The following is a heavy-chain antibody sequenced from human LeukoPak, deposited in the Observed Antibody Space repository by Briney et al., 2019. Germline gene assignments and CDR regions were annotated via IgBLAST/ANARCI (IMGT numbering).Heavy chain of an antibody. CDR1: GYTFTSYG. CDR3: ATLENIVVVPAGWFDP. D-gene: IGHD2-2*01. J-gene: IGHJ5*02. V-gene: IGHV1-18*01. Sequence: ASVKVSCKASGYTFTSYGISWVRQAPGQGLEWMGWISAYNGNTNYAQKLQGRVTMTRDTSISTAYMELSRLRSDDTAVYYCATLENIVVVPAGWFDPWGQGTLVTVSS. CDR2: ISAYNGNT.